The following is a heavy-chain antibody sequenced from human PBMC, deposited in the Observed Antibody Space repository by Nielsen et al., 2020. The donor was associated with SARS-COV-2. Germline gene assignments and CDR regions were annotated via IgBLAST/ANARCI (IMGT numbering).Heavy chain of an antibody. CDR3: AKDWTAIVVVPSGGVDY. CDR2: ISYDGSNK. D-gene: IGHD2-15*01. CDR1: GFTFSTYG. Sequence: GASLNISCAASGFTFSTYGMHWVRQAPGKGLEWVAAISYDGSNKYYVDSVKGRFTISRDNSKNTLYLQMSSLREEDTAVYYCAKDWTAIVVVPSGGVDYWGQGTLVTVSS. V-gene: IGHV3-30*18. J-gene: IGHJ4*02.